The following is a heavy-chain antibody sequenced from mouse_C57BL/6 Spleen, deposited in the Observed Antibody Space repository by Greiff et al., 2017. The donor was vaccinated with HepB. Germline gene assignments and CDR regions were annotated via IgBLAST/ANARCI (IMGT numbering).Heavy chain of an antibody. D-gene: IGHD1-1*01. J-gene: IGHJ3*01. Sequence: DVKLVESGGDLVKPGGSLKLSCAASGFTFSSYGMSWVRQTPDKRLEWVATISSGGSYTYYPDSVKGRFTISRDNAKNTLYLQMSSLKSEDTAMYYCARQVYYGSSYGFAYWGQGTLVTVSA. CDR1: GFTFSSYG. CDR3: ARQVYYGSSYGFAY. CDR2: ISSGGSYT. V-gene: IGHV5-6*02.